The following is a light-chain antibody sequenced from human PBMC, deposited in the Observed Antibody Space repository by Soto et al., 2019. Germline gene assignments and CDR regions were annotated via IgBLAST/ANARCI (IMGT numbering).Light chain of an antibody. V-gene: IGKV3-11*01. Sequence: EIVLPQSPATLSLSPGESSTLSCRARQSVSSYLAWYQQKPGQAPRLLIYDASNRATGIPARFSGSGSGTDFTLTISSLEPEDFAVYYCQQRSNWLTFGGGNKVDNK. CDR2: DAS. CDR3: QQRSNWLT. CDR1: QSVSSY. J-gene: IGKJ4*01.